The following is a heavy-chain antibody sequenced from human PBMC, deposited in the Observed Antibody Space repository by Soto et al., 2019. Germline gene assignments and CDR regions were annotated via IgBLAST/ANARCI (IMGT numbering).Heavy chain of an antibody. CDR2: ISSGSSII. D-gene: IGHD2-2*01. CDR1: GFTFSDYY. CDR3: ARDCSNTSCYDYFDY. V-gene: IGHV3-11*01. J-gene: IGHJ4*02. Sequence: GGSLRLSCAASGFTFSDYYMSWIRQAPGKGLEWISYISSGSSIIYYADSMKGRFTISRDNAKNSLYLQVNSLRAEDTAVYYCARDCSNTSCYDYFDYWGQGTLVTVSS.